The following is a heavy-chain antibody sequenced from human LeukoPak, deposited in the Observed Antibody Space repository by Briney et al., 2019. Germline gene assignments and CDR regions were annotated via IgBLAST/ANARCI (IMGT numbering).Heavy chain of an antibody. J-gene: IGHJ4*02. V-gene: IGHV3-48*01. D-gene: IGHD6-19*01. Sequence: SGGSLRLSCAASGFTFSSYSMNWVRQAPGKGLEWVSYISGSSSTIYYADSVKGRFTISRDNAKNSLYLQMNSLRAEDTAVYYCARVPIATSRGWPLDYWGQGTLVTVSS. CDR1: GFTFSSYS. CDR3: ARVPIATSRGWPLDY. CDR2: ISGSSSTI.